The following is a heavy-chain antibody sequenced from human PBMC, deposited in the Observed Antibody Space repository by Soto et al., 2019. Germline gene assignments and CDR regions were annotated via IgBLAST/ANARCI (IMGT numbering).Heavy chain of an antibody. V-gene: IGHV3-33*01. CDR3: ARGEWSVPPTEFFDY. Sequence: GGSLRLSCAASGFTFSSYGMHWVRQAPGKGLEWVAVIWYDGSNKYYADSVKGRFTISRDNSKNTLYLQMNSLRAEDTAVYYCARGEWSVPPTEFFDYWGQGTLVTVSS. CDR1: GFTFSSYG. J-gene: IGHJ4*02. D-gene: IGHD3-3*01. CDR2: IWYDGSNK.